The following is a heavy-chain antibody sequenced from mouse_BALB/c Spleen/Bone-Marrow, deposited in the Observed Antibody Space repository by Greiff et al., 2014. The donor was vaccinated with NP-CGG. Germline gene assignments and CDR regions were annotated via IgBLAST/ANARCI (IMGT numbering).Heavy chain of an antibody. CDR3: ARGNYEAMDY. CDR1: GYTFINYW. J-gene: IGHJ4*01. Sequence: QVQLQQSGAEPAKPGASVKMSCKASGYTFINYWIHWVKQRPGQGLEWIGYINPSTAYTAYNQKFQDKTTLTADKSSSTAYMQLSSLTSEDSAVYYCARGNYEAMDYWGQGTSVTVSS. V-gene: IGHV1-7*01. CDR2: INPSTAYT. D-gene: IGHD2-1*01.